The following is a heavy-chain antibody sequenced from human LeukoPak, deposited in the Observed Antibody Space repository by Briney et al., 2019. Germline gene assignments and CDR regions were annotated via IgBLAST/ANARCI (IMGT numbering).Heavy chain of an antibody. CDR2: IYYSGST. CDR3: ARQSLDGYNLGF. J-gene: IGHJ4*02. Sequence: PSETLSLTCTVSGGSISSSSYCWGWIRQPPGKGLEWIGSIYYSGSTYYNPSLKSRVTISVDTSKNQFSLKLSSVTAADTAVYYCARQSLDGYNLGFWGQGTLVTVSS. CDR1: GGSISSSSYC. V-gene: IGHV4-39*01. D-gene: IGHD5-24*01.